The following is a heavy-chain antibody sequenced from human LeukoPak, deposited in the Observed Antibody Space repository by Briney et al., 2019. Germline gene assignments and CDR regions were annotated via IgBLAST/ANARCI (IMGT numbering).Heavy chain of an antibody. V-gene: IGHV4-59*12. Sequence: SETLSLTCAVSGGSISTYYWNWIRQPPGKGLEWIGYIYNTGSTIYNPSLKSRVTISVDTSKNQFSLKLSSVTAADTAVYYCARVQLGLSKPHTQVGDWFDPWGQGTLVTVSS. CDR1: GGSISTYY. J-gene: IGHJ5*02. CDR3: ARVQLGLSKPHTQVGDWFDP. D-gene: IGHD7-27*01. CDR2: IYNTGST.